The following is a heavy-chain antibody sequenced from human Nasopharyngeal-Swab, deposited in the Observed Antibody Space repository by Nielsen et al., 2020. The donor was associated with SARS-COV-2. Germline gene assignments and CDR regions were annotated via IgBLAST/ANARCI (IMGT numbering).Heavy chain of an antibody. V-gene: IGHV3-73*01. CDR3: TVVGAKTDAFEY. CDR1: GFRFNTSA. D-gene: IGHD1-26*01. Sequence: GESLKISCAGSGFRFNTSALHWVRQGSGKGLEWVGRIRSQANSNATAYAVSVKGRFTISRDDSKTTAYLQMNSLTMEDTAVYYCTVVGAKTDAFEYWGQGTLVTVSS. J-gene: IGHJ4*02. CDR2: IRSQANSNAT.